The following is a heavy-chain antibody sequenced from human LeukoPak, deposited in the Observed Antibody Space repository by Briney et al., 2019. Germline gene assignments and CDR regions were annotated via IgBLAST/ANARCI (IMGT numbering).Heavy chain of an antibody. CDR2: IIPIFGTA. CDR3: ARAQGRYDYVWGSYRY. J-gene: IGHJ4*02. D-gene: IGHD3-16*01. Sequence: SVKVSCKASGGTFSSYAISWVRQAPGQGLKWMGGIIPIFGTANYAQKFQGRVTITTDESTSTAYMELSSLRSEDTAVYYCARAQGRYDYVWGSYRYWGQGTLVTVSS. CDR1: GGTFSSYA. V-gene: IGHV1-69*05.